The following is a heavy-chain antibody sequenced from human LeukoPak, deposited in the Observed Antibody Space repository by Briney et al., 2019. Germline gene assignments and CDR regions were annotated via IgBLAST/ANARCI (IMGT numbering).Heavy chain of an antibody. Sequence: GGSLRLSCAASGFTFSSYAMNWVRQAPGKGLEWVSHISGSGISTHYADSVKGRFTISRDNSKNTLYLQMNSLRAEDTAVYYCAKDRSIAAGDDAFDIWGQGTMVTVSS. CDR2: ISGSGIST. D-gene: IGHD6-13*01. CDR3: AKDRSIAAGDDAFDI. CDR1: GFTFSSYA. V-gene: IGHV3-23*01. J-gene: IGHJ3*02.